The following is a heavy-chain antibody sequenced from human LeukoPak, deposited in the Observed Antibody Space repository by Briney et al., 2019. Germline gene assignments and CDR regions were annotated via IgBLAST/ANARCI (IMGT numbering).Heavy chain of an antibody. CDR3: VRAGASGTYGRFDA. V-gene: IGHV3-74*01. Sequence: GGSLRLSCAASGFTFTNYRMHWVRQAPGKGLVWVSRIKTDGTTTTYADSVKGRFTASRDNAKNTVFLEMNSLRAEDTAVYHCVRAGASGTYGRFDAWGQGALVTVSS. CDR2: IKTDGTTT. D-gene: IGHD3-10*01. J-gene: IGHJ5*02. CDR1: GFTFTNYR.